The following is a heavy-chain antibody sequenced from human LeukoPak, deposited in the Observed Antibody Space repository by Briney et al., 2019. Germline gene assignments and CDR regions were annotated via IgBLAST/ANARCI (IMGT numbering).Heavy chain of an antibody. CDR3: ARQEKYYDILTGYSAYYFDY. Sequence: SETLSLTCTVSGGSISSYYWSWIRQPPGKGLEWIGYIYYSGSTNYNPSLKSRVTISVDTSKNQFSLKLSSVTAAGTAVYYCARQEKYYDILTGYSAYYFDYWGQGTLVTVSS. D-gene: IGHD3-9*01. CDR1: GGSISSYY. V-gene: IGHV4-59*08. J-gene: IGHJ4*02. CDR2: IYYSGST.